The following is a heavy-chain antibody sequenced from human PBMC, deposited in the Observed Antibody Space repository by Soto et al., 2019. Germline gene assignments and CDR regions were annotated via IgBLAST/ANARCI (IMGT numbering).Heavy chain of an antibody. J-gene: IGHJ3*02. Sequence: SETLSLTCAVYGGSFSGYYWSWIRQPPGKGLEWIGEINHSGSTNYNPSLKSRVTISVDTSKNQFSLKLGSVTAADTAVYYCARERGIVVVVAATDAFDIWGQGTMVTVSS. V-gene: IGHV4-34*01. CDR3: ARERGIVVVVAATDAFDI. D-gene: IGHD2-15*01. CDR1: GGSFSGYY. CDR2: INHSGST.